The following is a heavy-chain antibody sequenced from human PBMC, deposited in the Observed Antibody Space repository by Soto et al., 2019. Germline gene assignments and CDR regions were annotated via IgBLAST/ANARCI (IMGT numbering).Heavy chain of an antibody. CDR3: ARGSTSSAPIMGHFDY. CDR1: GGSIIIGDYY. V-gene: IGHV4-30-4*01. D-gene: IGHD3-16*01. Sequence: SEPLSLTCTVSGGSIIIGDYYWSGIRQPPGKGLEWIGYIYYSGSTYYNPSLKSRVTISVDTSKNQFSLKLSSVTAADTAVYYCARGSTSSAPIMGHFDYWGQGTLVTVSS. J-gene: IGHJ4*02. CDR2: IYYSGST.